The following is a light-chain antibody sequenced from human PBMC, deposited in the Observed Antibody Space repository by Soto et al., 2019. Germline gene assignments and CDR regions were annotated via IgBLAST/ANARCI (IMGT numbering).Light chain of an antibody. CDR2: AAS. CDR1: QTIDSY. V-gene: IGKV1-39*01. CDR3: QQTRSGIT. J-gene: IGKJ5*01. Sequence: QLTQSPPSLSATVWDRVTITCRASQTIDSYLNWFQQKPGMAPKLLIYAASKLQSGVPSRFRGSGSGKDFPLTIDTLQPDDFASYYFQQTRSGITFGQGTRLEI.